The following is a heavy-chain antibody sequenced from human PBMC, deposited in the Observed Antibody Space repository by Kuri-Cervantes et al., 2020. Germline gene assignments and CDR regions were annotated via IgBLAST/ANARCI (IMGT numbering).Heavy chain of an antibody. J-gene: IGHJ4*02. CDR3: ASGYYYDSSGYFDY. V-gene: IGHV3-7*01. CDR2: IKHDGSEK. D-gene: IGHD3-22*01. CDR1: GFTFSSYW. Sequence: GESLKISCAASGFTFSSYWMSWVRQAPGKGLEWVANIKHDGSEKHYVDSVKGRFTISRDNAKNLLYLQMDSLRAEDTAVYYCASGYYYDSSGYFDYWGQGTLVTVSS.